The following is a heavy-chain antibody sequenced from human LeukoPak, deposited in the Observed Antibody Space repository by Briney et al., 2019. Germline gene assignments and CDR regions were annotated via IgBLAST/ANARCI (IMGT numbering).Heavy chain of an antibody. Sequence: SVKVSCKASGYTFTSYDIDWVRQATGQGLEWIGWMNPNSGNTGYAQKFQGRVTMTRNTSLSTAYMELNSLRSEDTAVYYCARRTMWDASGWRSPDYWGQRTLVTVSS. V-gene: IGHV1-8*01. CDR3: ARRTMWDASGWRSPDY. CDR2: MNPNSGNT. CDR1: GYTFTSYD. D-gene: IGHD6-19*01. J-gene: IGHJ4*02.